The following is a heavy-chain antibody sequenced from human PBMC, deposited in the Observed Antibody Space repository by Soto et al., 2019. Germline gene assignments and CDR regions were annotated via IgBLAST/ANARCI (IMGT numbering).Heavy chain of an antibody. CDR3: ARQRTTVVTQAYFDH. CDR1: GESISSSSYY. CDR2: IYYSGRT. J-gene: IGHJ4*02. D-gene: IGHD2-21*02. Sequence: SESLSLTCIVSGESISSSSYYWGWIRQPPGKGLEWIGSIYYSGRTYYNPSFKSRVTISIDTSKNQFSLKLSSVTATDTAVYYCARQRTTVVTQAYFDHWGQGALVTVSS. V-gene: IGHV4-39*01.